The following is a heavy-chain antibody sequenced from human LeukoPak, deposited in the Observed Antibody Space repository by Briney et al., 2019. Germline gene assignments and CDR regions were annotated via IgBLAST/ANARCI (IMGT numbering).Heavy chain of an antibody. CDR2: IIPIFGTA. V-gene: IGHV1-69*05. J-gene: IGHJ5*02. CDR3: ARDEGCSSTSCRYNWFDP. D-gene: IGHD2-2*01. CDR1: GYTLTELS. Sequence: GASVKVSCKVSGYTLTELSMHWVRQAPGQGLEWMGRIIPIFGTANYAQKFQGRVTITTDESTSTAYMELSSLRSEDTAVYYCARDEGCSSTSCRYNWFDPWGQGTLVTVSS.